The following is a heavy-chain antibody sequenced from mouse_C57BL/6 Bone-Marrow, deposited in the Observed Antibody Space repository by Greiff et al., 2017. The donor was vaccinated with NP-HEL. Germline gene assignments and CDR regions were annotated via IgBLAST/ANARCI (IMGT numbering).Heavy chain of an antibody. CDR1: GYTFTDYE. CDR2: IDPETGGT. D-gene: IGHD1-1*01. CDR3: TGCYGRDFDY. Sequence: VQLQQSGAELVRPGASVTLSCKASGYTFTDYEMHWVKQSPVHVLEWIGAIDPETGGTAYNQKFKGKAILTADKSSSTAYMELRSLTSEDSAVYYCTGCYGRDFDYWGQGTTLTVSS. V-gene: IGHV1-15*01. J-gene: IGHJ2*01.